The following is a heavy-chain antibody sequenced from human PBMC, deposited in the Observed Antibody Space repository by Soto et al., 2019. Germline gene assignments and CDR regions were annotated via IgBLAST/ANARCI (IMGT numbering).Heavy chain of an antibody. Sequence: ASVKVSCKASGYTFTGYYMHWVRQAPGQGLEWMGWINPNSGGTNYAQKFQGWVTMTRDTSISTAYMELSRLRSDDTAVYYCARDDRFRGITMIVVVIGYFDYWGQGTLVTVSS. J-gene: IGHJ4*02. V-gene: IGHV1-2*04. CDR2: INPNSGGT. D-gene: IGHD3-22*01. CDR3: ARDDRFRGITMIVVVIGYFDY. CDR1: GYTFTGYY.